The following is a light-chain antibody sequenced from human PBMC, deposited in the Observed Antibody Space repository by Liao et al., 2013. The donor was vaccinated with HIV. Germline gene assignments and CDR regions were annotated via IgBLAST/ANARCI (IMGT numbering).Light chain of an antibody. J-gene: IGLJ1*01. CDR3: QAWDSSTAYV. CDR2: QDS. V-gene: IGLV3-21*01. Sequence: SYELTQPPSVSVAPGKTARITCGGTNIGSKSVHWYQQKPGQAPVLVIYQDSKRPSGIPERFSGSNSGNTATLTISGTQAMDEADYYCQAWDSSTAYVFGTGTKVTVL. CDR1: NIGSKS.